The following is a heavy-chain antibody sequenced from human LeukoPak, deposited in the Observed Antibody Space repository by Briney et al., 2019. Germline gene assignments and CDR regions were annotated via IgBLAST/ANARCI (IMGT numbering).Heavy chain of an antibody. CDR3: ARDSAVSGYYYYGMDV. CDR2: IYYSGRV. J-gene: IGHJ6*02. D-gene: IGHD6-19*01. V-gene: IGHV4-59*01. Sequence: KPSETLSLTCTVSGGSISSYYWSWIWQPPGKGLEWIGYIYYSGRVNYNPSLKSRVTISVDTSKNQFSLKLSSVTAADTAVYYCARDSAVSGYYYYGMDVWGQGTTVTVSS. CDR1: GGSISSYY.